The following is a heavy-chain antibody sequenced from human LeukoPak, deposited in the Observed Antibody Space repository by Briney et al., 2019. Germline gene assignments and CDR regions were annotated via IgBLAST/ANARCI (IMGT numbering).Heavy chain of an antibody. V-gene: IGHV3-30*18. D-gene: IGHD3-9*01. CDR3: AKDSRFDWLSQRPSSRSYFDY. J-gene: IGHJ4*02. Sequence: PGGSLRLSCVASGFTFSSYGMHWVRQAPGKGLEWVAVISYDGSNKYYGDSVKGRLTISRDNSKNTLYLQMSSLRAEDTAVYYCAKDSRFDWLSQRPSSRSYFDYWGQGTLVTVSS. CDR1: GFTFSSYG. CDR2: ISYDGSNK.